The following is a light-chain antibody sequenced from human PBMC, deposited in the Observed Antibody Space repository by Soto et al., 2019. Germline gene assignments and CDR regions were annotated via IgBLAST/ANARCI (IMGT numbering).Light chain of an antibody. CDR1: QSVSSN. J-gene: IGKJ1*01. CDR2: GAS. V-gene: IGKV3-15*01. Sequence: EIVMTQSPATLSVSPGERATLSCRASQSVSSNLAWYQQKPGQAPRLLIYGASTRATGIPARFSGSGSGTEFTLTISSLQSEDFAVYYCQQYNNWQTWTFGQGTKV. CDR3: QQYNNWQTWT.